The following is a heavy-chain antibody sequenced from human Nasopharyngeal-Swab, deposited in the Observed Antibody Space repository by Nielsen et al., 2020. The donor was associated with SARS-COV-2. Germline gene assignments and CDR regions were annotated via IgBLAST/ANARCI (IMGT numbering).Heavy chain of an antibody. Sequence: ASVKVSCKASGYTFTSYYLHWVRQAPGQGLEWMVLINPTDGSTSYAQKFEGRVTMTRVTSTSTVYMELNSLISEDTAVYYCARVLPFRIAGTSGMDVWCQGTTVTVAS. CDR3: ARVLPFRIAGTSGMDV. D-gene: IGHD6-13*01. J-gene: IGHJ6*02. V-gene: IGHV1-46*01. CDR2: INPTDGST. CDR1: GYTFTSYY.